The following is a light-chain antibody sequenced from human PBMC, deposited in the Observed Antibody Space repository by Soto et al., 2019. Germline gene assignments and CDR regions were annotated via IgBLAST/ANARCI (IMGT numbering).Light chain of an antibody. CDR3: QSYDTSLSGGSV. J-gene: IGLJ1*01. CDR1: SSNIEAGFD. V-gene: IGLV1-40*01. CDR2: GNN. Sequence: QSVLTQSPSVSGAPGQRVSISCTGTSSNIEAGFDVHWYQQLPATAPKLLIYGNNNRPSGVPDRFSGSKSGTSASLAITGLQAEDEADYYCQSYDTSLSGGSVFGTGTKLTVL.